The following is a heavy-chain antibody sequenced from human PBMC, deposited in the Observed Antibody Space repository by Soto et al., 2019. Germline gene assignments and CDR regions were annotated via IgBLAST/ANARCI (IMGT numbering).Heavy chain of an antibody. J-gene: IGHJ6*02. D-gene: IGHD5-18*01. V-gene: IGHV3-7*01. CDR1: GFTFSSYW. CDR2: IKQDGSEK. CDR3: AREREGGYSYGREVSYGMDV. Sequence: GGSLRLSCAASGFTFSSYWMSWVRQAPGKGLEWVANIKQDGSEKYYVDSVKGRLTISRDNAKNSQYLQMNSLRAEDTAVYYCAREREGGYSYGREVSYGMDVWGQGTTVTVSS.